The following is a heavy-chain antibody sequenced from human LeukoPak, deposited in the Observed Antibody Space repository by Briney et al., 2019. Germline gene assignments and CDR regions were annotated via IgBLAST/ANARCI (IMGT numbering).Heavy chain of an antibody. D-gene: IGHD3-16*01. V-gene: IGHV4-31*03. J-gene: IGHJ4*02. Sequence: SETLSLTCTVSGGSISSGGYYWSWIRQHPGKGLEWIGYIYYSGSTYYNPSLKSRVTISVDTSKNQFSLKLSSVTAADTAVYYCARGMVTLSPHIDYWGQGTLVTVSS. CDR1: GGSISSGGYY. CDR3: ARGMVTLSPHIDY. CDR2: IYYSGST.